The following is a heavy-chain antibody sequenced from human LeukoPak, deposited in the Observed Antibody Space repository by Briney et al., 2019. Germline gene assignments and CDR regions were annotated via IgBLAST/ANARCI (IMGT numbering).Heavy chain of an antibody. CDR3: ARSFGWVGSYDY. J-gene: IGHJ4*02. CDR2: IYYSGST. V-gene: IGHV4-59*01. Sequence: SETLSLTCAVSGYSISSYYWSWIRQPPGKGLEWIGYIYYSGSTNYNPSLKSRVTISVDTSKNQFSLKLSSVTAADTAVYYCARSFGWVGSYDYWGQGTLVTVSS. D-gene: IGHD1-26*01. CDR1: GYSISSYY.